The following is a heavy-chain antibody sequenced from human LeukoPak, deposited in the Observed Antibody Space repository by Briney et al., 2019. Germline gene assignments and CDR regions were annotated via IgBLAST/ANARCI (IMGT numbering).Heavy chain of an antibody. Sequence: ASVKFSCKASGYTFTSYYMHWVRQPPGQGLEWMGIINPSGGSTSYAQKFQGRVTMTRDTSTSTVYMELSSLRSEDTAVYYCARDGVHTAQAIYGETFDYWGQGTLVTVSS. CDR2: INPSGGST. V-gene: IGHV1-46*01. J-gene: IGHJ4*02. D-gene: IGHD4-17*01. CDR3: ARDGVHTAQAIYGETFDY. CDR1: GYTFTSYY.